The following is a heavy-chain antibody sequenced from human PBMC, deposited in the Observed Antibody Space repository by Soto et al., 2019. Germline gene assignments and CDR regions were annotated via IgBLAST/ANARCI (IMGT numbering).Heavy chain of an antibody. CDR2: IYYSGST. D-gene: IGHD3-10*01. CDR3: ARDNTMVRGVGWFDP. V-gene: IGHV4-31*03. CDR1: GGSISSGGYY. Sequence: QVQLQESGPGLVKPSQTLSLTCTVSGGSISSGGYYWSWIRQHPGKGLEWIGYIYYSGSTYYNPSLKSRVTISVDASKNQCSLKLSSVTAADTAVYYCARDNTMVRGVGWFDPWGQGTLVTVSS. J-gene: IGHJ5*02.